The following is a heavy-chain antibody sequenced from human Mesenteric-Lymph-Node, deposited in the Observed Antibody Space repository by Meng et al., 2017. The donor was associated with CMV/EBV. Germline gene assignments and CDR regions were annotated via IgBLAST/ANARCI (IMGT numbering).Heavy chain of an antibody. D-gene: IGHD6-13*01. V-gene: IGHV1-2*02. J-gene: IGHJ4*02. Sequence: ASVKVSCKASGYTLADYYVHWVRQAPGQGLEWMGWINPSFGGTDYAPKFQGRVTMTRDTSISTAYMELSGLRSEDTAVYYCARDHGFSSSWYYFDYWGQGTLVTVSS. CDR2: INPSFGGT. CDR3: ARDHGFSSSWYYFDY. CDR1: GYTLADYY.